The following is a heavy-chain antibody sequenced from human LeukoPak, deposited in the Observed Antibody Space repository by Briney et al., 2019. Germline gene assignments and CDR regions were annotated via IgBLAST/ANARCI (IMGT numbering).Heavy chain of an antibody. V-gene: IGHV1-46*01. Sequence: ASVKVSCKASGYTFTSYYMHWVRQPPGQGLEWMGIINPSGGSTSYAQKFQGRVTMTRDTSTSTVYVELSSLRSEDTAVYYCARGPVYDSSGYYYDSWFDPWGQGTLVTVSS. CDR2: INPSGGST. D-gene: IGHD3-22*01. CDR1: GYTFTSYY. J-gene: IGHJ5*02. CDR3: ARGPVYDSSGYYYDSWFDP.